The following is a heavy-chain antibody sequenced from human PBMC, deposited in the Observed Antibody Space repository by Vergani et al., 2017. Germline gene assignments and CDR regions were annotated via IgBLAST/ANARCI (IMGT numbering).Heavy chain of an antibody. CDR3: AKDFCSSTSCYTPPDAFDI. CDR2: ISGSGGST. D-gene: IGHD2-2*02. Sequence: EVQLLESGGGLVQPGGSLRLSCAAPGFTFSSYAMSWVRQAPGKGLEWVSAISGSGGSTYYADSVKGRFTISRDNSKNTLYLQMNSLRAEDTAVYYCAKDFCSSTSCYTPPDAFDIWGQGTMVTVSS. V-gene: IGHV3-23*01. CDR1: GFTFSSYA. J-gene: IGHJ3*02.